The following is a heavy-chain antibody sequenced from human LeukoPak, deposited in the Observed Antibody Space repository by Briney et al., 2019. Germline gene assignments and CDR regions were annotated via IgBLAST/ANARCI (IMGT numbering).Heavy chain of an antibody. CDR1: GFTFSSYE. V-gene: IGHV3-48*03. CDR2: ISSSGSTI. D-gene: IGHD2-21*02. Sequence: GGSLRLSCAAPGFTFSSYEMNWVRQAPGKGLEWVSYISSSGSTIYYADSVKGRFTISRDNAKNSLYLQMNSLRAEDTAVYYCARLPGEYCGGDCYPRYYFDYWGQGTLVTVSS. CDR3: ARLPGEYCGGDCYPRYYFDY. J-gene: IGHJ4*02.